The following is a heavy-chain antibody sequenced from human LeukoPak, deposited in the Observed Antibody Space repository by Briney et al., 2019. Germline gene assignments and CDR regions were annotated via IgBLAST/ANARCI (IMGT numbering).Heavy chain of an antibody. Sequence: ASVKVSCKASGGTFSSYAISWVRQAPGQGLEWMGGIIPILGTANYAQKFQGRVTITADESTSTAYMELSSLRSEDTAVYYCARVPTYYYDSSGYGTWYNWFDPWGQGTLVTVSS. V-gene: IGHV1-69*13. CDR1: GGTFSSYA. CDR2: IIPILGTA. D-gene: IGHD3-22*01. CDR3: ARVPTYYYDSSGYGTWYNWFDP. J-gene: IGHJ5*02.